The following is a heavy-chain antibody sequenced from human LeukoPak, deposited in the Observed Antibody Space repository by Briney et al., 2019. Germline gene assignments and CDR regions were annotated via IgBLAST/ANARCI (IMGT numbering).Heavy chain of an antibody. J-gene: IGHJ4*02. CDR3: ARERIAARRIDY. D-gene: IGHD6-6*01. CDR2: INPSGGST. CDR1: GYTFTSYY. Sequence: ASVKVSCKASGYTFTSYYMHWVRQAPGQGLEWMGIINPSGGSTSYAQKFQGRVTMTRDTSTSTVYTELSSLRSEDTAVYYCARERIAARRIDYWGQGTLVTVSS. V-gene: IGHV1-46*01.